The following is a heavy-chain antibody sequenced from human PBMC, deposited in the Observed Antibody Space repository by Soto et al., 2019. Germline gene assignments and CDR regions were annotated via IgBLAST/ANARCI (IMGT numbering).Heavy chain of an antibody. J-gene: IGHJ6*03. Sequence: QVQLVESGGGLVKPGGSLRLSCAASGFTFSDYYMSWIRQAPGKGLEWVSYISRGGSTIYYADSVKGRFTISRDNAKNSLYLQVNSLRAEDTDVYFCARGGYCSGGGCYSGYFHDYMDFWGKGTTVTVSS. CDR2: ISRGGSTI. CDR1: GFTFSDYY. D-gene: IGHD2-15*01. V-gene: IGHV3-11*01. CDR3: ARGGYCSGGGCYSGYFHDYMDF.